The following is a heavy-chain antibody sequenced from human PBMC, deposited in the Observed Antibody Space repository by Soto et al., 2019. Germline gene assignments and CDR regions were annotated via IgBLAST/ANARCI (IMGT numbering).Heavy chain of an antibody. CDR3: ARFVIAVAGKHFDY. V-gene: IGHV1-69*02. CDR2: IIPILGIA. D-gene: IGHD6-19*01. Sequence: SVKVSCKASGGTLSSYTISWVRQAPGQGLEWMGRIIPILGIANYAQKFQGRVTITADKSTSTAYMELSSLRSEDTAVYYCARFVIAVAGKHFDYWGQGTLVTVSS. CDR1: GGTLSSYT. J-gene: IGHJ4*02.